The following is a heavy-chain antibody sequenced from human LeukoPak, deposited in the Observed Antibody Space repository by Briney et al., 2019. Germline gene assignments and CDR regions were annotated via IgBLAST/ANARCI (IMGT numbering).Heavy chain of an antibody. CDR1: EFPFTNAW. V-gene: IGHV3-15*01. Sequence: GGSLRLSCAVSEFPFTNAWMTWVRQAPGKGLEWVGHIRGKVDGETADYAAPVKGRFTISRDESKNSLYLQMNSLKTEDTAVYYCARDMSFGGRFYFDYWGPGTLVTVSS. CDR2: IRGKVDGETA. J-gene: IGHJ4*02. CDR3: ARDMSFGGRFYFDY. D-gene: IGHD3-16*01.